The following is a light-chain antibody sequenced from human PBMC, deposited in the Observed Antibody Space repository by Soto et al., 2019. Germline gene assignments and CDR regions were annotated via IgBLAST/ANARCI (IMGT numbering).Light chain of an antibody. J-gene: IGKJ4*01. V-gene: IGKV3-20*01. Sequence: EIVLTQSPGTLSLSPGERATLSCRASQSVSSSYLAWYQQKPGQAPRLLIYGASSRATGIPDRFSGSWSGTDFTLTISRLEPEDFAVYYCQEYGSSVTFGGGTKVEIK. CDR2: GAS. CDR3: QEYGSSVT. CDR1: QSVSSSY.